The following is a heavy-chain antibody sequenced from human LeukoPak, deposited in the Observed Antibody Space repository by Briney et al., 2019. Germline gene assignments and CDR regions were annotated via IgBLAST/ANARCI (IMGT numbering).Heavy chain of an antibody. J-gene: IGHJ5*02. D-gene: IGHD2-15*01. Sequence: ASETLSLTCTVSGGSISSYYWSWTRQPAGKGLEWIGRIYTSGSTNYNPSLKSRVTMSVDTSKNQFSLKLSSVTAADTAVYYCARDRVDHWFDHRGQGTLVTVSS. CDR2: IYTSGST. CDR3: ARDRVDHWFDH. CDR1: GGSISSYY. V-gene: IGHV4-4*07.